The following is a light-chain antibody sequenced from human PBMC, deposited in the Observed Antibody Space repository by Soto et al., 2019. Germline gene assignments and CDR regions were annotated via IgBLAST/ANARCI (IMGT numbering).Light chain of an antibody. CDR2: LNSDGSH. CDR3: QTWGTGTHVV. CDR1: SGHSSYA. V-gene: IGLV4-69*01. J-gene: IGLJ2*01. Sequence: QSVLTQSPSGSTSLGASVKLTCTLSSGHSSYAIAWHQQQPEKGPRYLMKLNSDGSHSKGDGIPDRFSGSSSGAERYLTISSLQSEDEADYYCQTWGTGTHVVFGGGTKLTVL.